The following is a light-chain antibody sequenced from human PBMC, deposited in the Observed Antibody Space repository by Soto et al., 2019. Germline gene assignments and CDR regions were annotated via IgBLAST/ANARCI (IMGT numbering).Light chain of an antibody. CDR2: AAS. Sequence: DSQMTQSPSSHCASVGDRVTITCRASHTINTYLNWYQQKPGKAPKLLIYAASSFQGGVPARFSGSGFGKDFTLNIRPVQPEDFANYCCQQSYNSPPCSFG. CDR1: HTINTY. CDR3: QQSYNSPPCS. V-gene: IGKV1-39*01. J-gene: IGKJ2*04.